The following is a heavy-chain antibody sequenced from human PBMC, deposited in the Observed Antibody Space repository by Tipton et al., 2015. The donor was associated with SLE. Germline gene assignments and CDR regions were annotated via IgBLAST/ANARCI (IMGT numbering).Heavy chain of an antibody. CDR3: ARDEYRYDTTGYHLLGHFDF. D-gene: IGHD3-22*01. CDR1: GGSISNYY. CDR2: IYYSGHT. Sequence: TLSLTCTVSGGSISNYYWSWIRQSPGKGLEWIGYIYYSGHTDYNPSLKSRVTLSVDTSKSQFSFSLNLSSVTAADTAVYYCARDEYRYDTTGYHLLGHFDFWGQGTLVTVSS. V-gene: IGHV4-59*12. J-gene: IGHJ4*02.